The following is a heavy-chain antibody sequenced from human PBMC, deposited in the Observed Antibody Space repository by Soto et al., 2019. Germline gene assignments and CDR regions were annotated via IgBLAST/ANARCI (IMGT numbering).Heavy chain of an antibody. D-gene: IGHD5-12*01. CDR1: GFTFSSYA. CDR3: AKGAPMGWLQQTPFDY. J-gene: IGHJ4*02. CDR2: ISGSGGST. Sequence: GGSLRLSCTASGFTFSSYAMSWVRQAPGKGLEWVSAISGSGGSTYYADSVKGRFTISRDNSKNTLYLQMNSLRAEDTAVYYCAKGAPMGWLQQTPFDYWGQGTLVTVSS. V-gene: IGHV3-23*01.